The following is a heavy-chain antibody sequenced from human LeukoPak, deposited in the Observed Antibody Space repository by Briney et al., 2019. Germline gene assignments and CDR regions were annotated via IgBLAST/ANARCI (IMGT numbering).Heavy chain of an antibody. CDR3: ARAIRPKDYGNFLDSLDI. Sequence: GGSLRLSCAASGFTFSSYSMNWVRQAPGKGLEWVSSISSSSSYIYYADSVKGRFTISRDNAKNSLYLQMNSLRAEDTAVYYCARAIRPKDYGNFLDSLDIWGQGTMVTVPS. D-gene: IGHD4-11*01. CDR2: ISSSSSYI. CDR1: GFTFSSYS. J-gene: IGHJ3*02. V-gene: IGHV3-21*01.